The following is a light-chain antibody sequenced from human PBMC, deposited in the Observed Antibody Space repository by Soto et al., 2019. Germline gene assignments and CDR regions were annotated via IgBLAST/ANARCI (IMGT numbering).Light chain of an antibody. CDR3: QHYNTYPWT. Sequence: DIQMTQSPSTLSASVGDRVTITCRASQSISSWLAWYQQKPGKAPKLLIYKGSSLESGVPSRFSGSGSGTEFTLTISSLQPDDFATYYCQHYNTYPWTFGQGTKVEIK. CDR2: KGS. CDR1: QSISSW. J-gene: IGKJ1*01. V-gene: IGKV1-5*03.